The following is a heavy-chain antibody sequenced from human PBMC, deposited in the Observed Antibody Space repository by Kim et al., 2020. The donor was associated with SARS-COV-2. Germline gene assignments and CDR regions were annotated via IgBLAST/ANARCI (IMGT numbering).Heavy chain of an antibody. CDR2: MNPNSGNT. Sequence: ASVKVSCKASGYTFTSYDINWVRQATGQGLEWMGWMNPNSGNTGYAQKFQGRVTMTRNTSISTAYMELSSLRSEDTAVYYCARGGFVLMVYAIQEFDYWGQGTLVTVSS. CDR3: ARGGFVLMVYAIQEFDY. J-gene: IGHJ4*02. D-gene: IGHD2-8*01. CDR1: GYTFTSYD. V-gene: IGHV1-8*01.